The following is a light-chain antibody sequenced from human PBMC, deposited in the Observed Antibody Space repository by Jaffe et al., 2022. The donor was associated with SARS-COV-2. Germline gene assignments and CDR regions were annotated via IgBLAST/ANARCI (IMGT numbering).Light chain of an antibody. V-gene: IGKV3-11*01. CDR2: DAS. J-gene: IGKJ4*01. CDR3: QQRGDWPLT. Sequence: EIVLTQSPATLSLSPGERATLSCRASQTVENYLAWYQQKPGQTPRLLIYDASNRATGIPARFSGSGSGTDFTLTISSLEPEDFAVYYCQQRGDWPLTFGGGTKVEIK. CDR1: QTVENY.